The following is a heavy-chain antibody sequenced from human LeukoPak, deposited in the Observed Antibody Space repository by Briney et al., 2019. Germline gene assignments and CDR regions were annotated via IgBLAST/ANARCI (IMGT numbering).Heavy chain of an antibody. V-gene: IGHV3-7*01. J-gene: IGHJ5*02. CDR3: ARDLRLFSVGLKNWFDP. Sequence: GGSLRLSCAASGFTFSSYWMSWVRQAPGKGLEWVANIKQDGSEKYYVDSVKGRFTISRDNAKNSLYLQMNSLRAEDTAVYYCARDLRLFSVGLKNWFDPWGRGTLVTVSS. CDR2: IKQDGSEK. CDR1: GFTFSSYW. D-gene: IGHD2-21*01.